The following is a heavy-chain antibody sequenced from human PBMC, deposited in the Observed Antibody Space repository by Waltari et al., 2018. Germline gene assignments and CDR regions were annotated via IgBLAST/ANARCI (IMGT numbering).Heavy chain of an antibody. CDR2: ISYSGTT. CDR1: GGSISSGSYY. J-gene: IGHJ5*02. V-gene: IGHV4-39*07. Sequence: QLQLQESGPGLVKPSETLSLTCTVSGGSISSGSYYWGWIRQPPGKGLESIGYISYSGTTYYKLSLKSRVTMSVDTSRDQYSLSLRSVAAADTAVYYCARYYGNGEGWLDPWGQGTLVTVSS. D-gene: IGHD3-3*01. CDR3: ARYYGNGEGWLDP.